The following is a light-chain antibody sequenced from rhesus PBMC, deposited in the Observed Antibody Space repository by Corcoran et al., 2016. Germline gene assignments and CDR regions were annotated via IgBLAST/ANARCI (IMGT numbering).Light chain of an antibody. Sequence: DIQMTQSPSSLSASVGDTVTITCRASQGISSWLAWYQQKPGKAPKLLIFKTFSLQRGVPSRFSGGGSGTNFTLTISGLQSEDFATYYCQQFTSRPYSFGQGTKVEIK. J-gene: IGKJ2*01. CDR3: QQFTSRPYS. CDR2: KTF. CDR1: QGISSW. V-gene: IGKV1-22*01.